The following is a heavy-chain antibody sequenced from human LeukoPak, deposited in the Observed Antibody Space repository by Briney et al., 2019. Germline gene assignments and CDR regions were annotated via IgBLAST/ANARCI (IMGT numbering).Heavy chain of an antibody. Sequence: ASVKVSCKASGGTFSSYAISWVRQAPGQGLEWMGGIIPIFGTANYAQKFQGRVTITTDESKSTAYMELSSLRSEDAAVCYCARLGGYCSSTSCTNFDYWGQGTVVSVSS. V-gene: IGHV1-69*05. CDR2: IIPIFGTA. J-gene: IGHJ4*02. CDR1: GGTFSSYA. D-gene: IGHD2-2*01. CDR3: ARLGGYCSSTSCTNFDY.